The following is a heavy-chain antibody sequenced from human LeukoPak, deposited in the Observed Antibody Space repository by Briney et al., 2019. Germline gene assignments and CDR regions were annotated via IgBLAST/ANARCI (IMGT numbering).Heavy chain of an antibody. D-gene: IGHD1-26*01. V-gene: IGHV3-64*01. CDR2: ISSNGGST. J-gene: IGHJ6*03. CDR1: GFTFSSYA. CDR3: ARARSYSGSRRRLGYYMDV. Sequence: PGGCLRLSCAASGFTFSSYAMHWVRQAPGKGLEYDSAISSNGGSTYYANSVKGRFTISRDNSKNTLYLQMGSLRAEDMAVYYCARARSYSGSRRRLGYYMDVWGKGTTVTVSS.